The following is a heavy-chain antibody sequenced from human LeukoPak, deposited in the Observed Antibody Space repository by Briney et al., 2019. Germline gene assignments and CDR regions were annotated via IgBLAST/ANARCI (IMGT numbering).Heavy chain of an antibody. CDR1: GFTFSSYA. V-gene: IGHV3-30-3*02. J-gene: IGHJ4*02. CDR3: AKPDGGYCSGGSCYIEQYYFDY. Sequence: GGSLRLSCAASGFTFSSYAMHWVRQAPGKGLEWVAVISYDGSNKYYADSVKGRFTISRDNSKNTLYLQMNSLRAEDTAVYYCAKPDGGYCSGGSCYIEQYYFDYWGQGTLVTVSS. D-gene: IGHD2-15*01. CDR2: ISYDGSNK.